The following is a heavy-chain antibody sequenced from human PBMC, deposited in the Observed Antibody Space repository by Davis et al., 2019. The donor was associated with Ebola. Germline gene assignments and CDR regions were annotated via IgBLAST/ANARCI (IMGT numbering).Heavy chain of an antibody. CDR3: ARLGCTNGVCYTGWFDP. V-gene: IGHV5-51*01. J-gene: IGHJ5*02. CDR2: IYPGDSDT. CDR1: GYSFTSYW. D-gene: IGHD2-8*01. Sequence: SLKISCKGSGYSFTSYWIGWVRQMPGKGLEWMGIIYPGDSDTRYSPSFQGQVTISADKSISTAYLQWSSLKASDTAMYYCARLGCTNGVCYTGWFDPWGQGTLVTVSS.